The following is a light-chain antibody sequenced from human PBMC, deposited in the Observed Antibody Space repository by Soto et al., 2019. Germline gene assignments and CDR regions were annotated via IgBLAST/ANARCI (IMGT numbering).Light chain of an antibody. CDR2: EGS. J-gene: IGLJ2*01. CDR1: SRDVGSYNL. Sequence: QSALTQHAFVSGSPGQSITISCTGTSRDVGSYNLVSGYQQHPGKAPKLMIYEGSKRPSGVSNRSSGSKSGNTASLTTSGLQADDEADYYCCSYTGSSTFEVFGGGTKLTVL. V-gene: IGLV2-23*03. CDR3: CSYTGSSTFEV.